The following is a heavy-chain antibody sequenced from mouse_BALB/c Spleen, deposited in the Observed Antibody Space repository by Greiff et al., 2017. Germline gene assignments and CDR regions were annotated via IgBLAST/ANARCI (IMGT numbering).Heavy chain of an antibody. CDR2: ISSGGSYT. CDR3: ARRQLGYYAMDY. J-gene: IGHJ4*01. V-gene: IGHV5-6*02. D-gene: IGHD3-1*01. Sequence: DVKLVESGGDLVKPGGSLKLSCAASGFTFSSYGMSWVRQTPDKRLEWVATISSGGSYTYYPDSVKGRFTISRDNAKNTLYLQMSSLKSEDTAMYYCARRQLGYYAMDYWGQGTSVTVSS. CDR1: GFTFSSYG.